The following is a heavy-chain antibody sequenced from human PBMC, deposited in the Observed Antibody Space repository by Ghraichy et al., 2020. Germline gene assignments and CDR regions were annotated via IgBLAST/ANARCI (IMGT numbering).Heavy chain of an antibody. CDR3: ARGAPRPDYGDYTI. CDR1: GGTFSSYA. Sequence: SVKVSCKASGGTFSSYAISWVRQAPGQGLEWMGGIIPIFGTANYAQKFQGRVTITADESTSTAYMELSSLRSEDTAVYYCARGAPRPDYGDYTIWGHGTLVTVSS. D-gene: IGHD4-17*01. CDR2: IIPIFGTA. V-gene: IGHV1-69*13. J-gene: IGHJ4*01.